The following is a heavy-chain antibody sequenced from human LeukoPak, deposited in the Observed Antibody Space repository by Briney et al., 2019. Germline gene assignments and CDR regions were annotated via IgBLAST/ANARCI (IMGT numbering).Heavy chain of an antibody. CDR2: IYYSGST. CDR1: GGSISGYY. D-gene: IGHD3-10*01. J-gene: IGHJ4*02. Sequence: PSETLSLTCTVSGGSISGYYWSWIRQPPGKGLEWIGYIYYSGSTNYNPSLKSRVTISVDTSKNQFSLKLSSVTAADTAVYYCAGVGYYGSGSYSPDYWGQGTLVTVSS. CDR3: AGVGYYGSGSYSPDY. V-gene: IGHV4-59*01.